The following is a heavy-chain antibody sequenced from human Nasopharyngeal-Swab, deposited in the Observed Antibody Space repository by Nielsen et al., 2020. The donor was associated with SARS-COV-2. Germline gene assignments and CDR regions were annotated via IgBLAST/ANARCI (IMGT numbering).Heavy chain of an antibody. CDR2: ISSSSSYI. CDR3: ARDEIVGYDYVWGTY. V-gene: IGHV3-21*01. J-gene: IGHJ4*02. Sequence: GGSLRLSCAAPGFTFSSYSMNWVRQAPGKGLEWVSSISSSSSYIYYADSVKGRFTISRDNAKNSLYLQMNSLRAEDTAVYYYARDEIVGYDYVWGTYWGQGTLVTVSS. CDR1: GFTFSSYS. D-gene: IGHD3-16*01.